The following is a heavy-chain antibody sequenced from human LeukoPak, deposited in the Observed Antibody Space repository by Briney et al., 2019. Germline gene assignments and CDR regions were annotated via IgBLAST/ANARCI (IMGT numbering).Heavy chain of an antibody. CDR1: GGTFSSYA. D-gene: IGHD2-2*01. V-gene: IGHV1-69*13. J-gene: IGHJ6*02. CDR3: ARDQNIVVVPAATPGMDV. Sequence: SVKVSCKASGGTFSSYAINWVRQAPGQGLEWMGGIIPIFGTANYAQKFQGRVTITADESTSTAYMELSSLRSEDTAVYYCARDQNIVVVPAATPGMDVWGQGTTVTVSS. CDR2: IIPIFGTA.